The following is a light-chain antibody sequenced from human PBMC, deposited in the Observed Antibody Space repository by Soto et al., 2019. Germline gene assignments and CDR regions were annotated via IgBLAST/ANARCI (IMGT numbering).Light chain of an antibody. CDR3: QHYTLYSAP. V-gene: IGKV1-5*01. CDR1: QDISTY. Sequence: RLTQSPSSLSASVGDTVTISCRASQDISTYLAWYQQKPGKAPTLLIFGASSLHNEDPPRFAGSGSGSEFTLTINRLQPDDFATYFWQHYTLYSAPFGQGTRV. CDR2: GAS. J-gene: IGKJ5*01.